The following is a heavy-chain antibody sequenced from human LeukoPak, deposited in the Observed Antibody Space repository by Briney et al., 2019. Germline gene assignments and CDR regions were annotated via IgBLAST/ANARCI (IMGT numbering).Heavy chain of an antibody. CDR2: IYYSGST. V-gene: IGHV4-59*08. Sequence: SETLSLTCTVSGGSISSYYWSWIRQPPGKGLEWIGYIYYSGSTNYNPSLKSRATISVDTSKNQFSLKLSSVTAADTAVYYCARVDGIGYCSSTSCLLSDPWGQGTLVTVSS. CDR1: GGSISSYY. D-gene: IGHD2-2*01. CDR3: ARVDGIGYCSSTSCLLSDP. J-gene: IGHJ5*02.